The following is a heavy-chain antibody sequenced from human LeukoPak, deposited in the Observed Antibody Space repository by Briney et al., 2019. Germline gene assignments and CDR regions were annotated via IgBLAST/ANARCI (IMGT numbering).Heavy chain of an antibody. CDR2: IIPIFGTA. J-gene: IGHJ6*03. V-gene: IGHV1-69*05. Sequence: GASVKVSCKASGYTFTSYDISWVRQAPGQGLEWMGGIIPIFGTANYAQKFQGRVTITTDESTSTAYMELSSLRSEDTAVYYCARVAGGSYYYMDVWGKGTTVTVSS. CDR3: ARVAGGSYYYMDV. D-gene: IGHD3-16*01. CDR1: GYTFTSYD.